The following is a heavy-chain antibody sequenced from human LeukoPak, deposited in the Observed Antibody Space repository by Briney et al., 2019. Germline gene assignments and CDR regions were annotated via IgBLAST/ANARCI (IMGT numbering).Heavy chain of an antibody. CDR1: GYTFTSYG. V-gene: IGHV1-18*01. D-gene: IGHD6-19*01. J-gene: IGHJ4*02. CDR3: ARDKGAGLYFDY. CDR2: ISAYNGNT. Sequence: ASVKVSCKASGYTFTSYGISWVRQAPGQGLEWMGWISAYNGNTNYAQKLQGRVTMTTDTSTSTAYTELRSLRSDDTAVYYCARDKGAGLYFDYWGQGTLVTVSS.